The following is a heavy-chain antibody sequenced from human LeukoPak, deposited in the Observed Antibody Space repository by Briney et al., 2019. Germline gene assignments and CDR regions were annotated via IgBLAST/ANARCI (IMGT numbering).Heavy chain of an antibody. Sequence: ASVKVSCKVSGYTLTELSMHWVRQAPGKGLEWMGGFDPEEGETIYPQRFQGRVTMTEDTTTDTAYMELSSLRSEDTAVYYCARAGAHALFWIFPMTYYFDYWGQGTLVTVSS. CDR1: GYTLTELS. J-gene: IGHJ4*02. CDR3: ARAGAHALFWIFPMTYYFDY. CDR2: FDPEEGET. V-gene: IGHV1-24*01. D-gene: IGHD2-2*03.